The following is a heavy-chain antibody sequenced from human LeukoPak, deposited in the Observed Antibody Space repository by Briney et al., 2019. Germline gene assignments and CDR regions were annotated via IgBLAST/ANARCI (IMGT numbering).Heavy chain of an antibody. V-gene: IGHV3-23*01. CDR2: IRGSGDST. Sequence: GSLRLSCAASGFTFRSYAMNWVREAPGKGLEWVSAIRGSGDSTYYADSVKGRFTISRDNSNNTLHLQMNNLRPEDTAVYYCAKPLGGHYGVGYYDMRDYWGQGTLVIVSS. J-gene: IGHJ4*02. D-gene: IGHD3-22*01. CDR3: AKPLGGHYGVGYYDMRDY. CDR1: GFTFRSYA.